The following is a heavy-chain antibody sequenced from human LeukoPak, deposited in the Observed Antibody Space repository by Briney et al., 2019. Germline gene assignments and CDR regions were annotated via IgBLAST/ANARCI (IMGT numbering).Heavy chain of an antibody. D-gene: IGHD4-17*01. V-gene: IGHV4-30-4*01. CDR1: GGSFSDYY. CDR2: IYYSGST. Sequence: PSETLSLTCAVYGGSFSDYYWSWIRQPPGKGLEWIGYIYYSGSTYYNPSLKSRVTMSVDTSKNQFSLKLSSVTVADTAAYYCARVTATTVTTSVYYYGMDVWGQGTTVTVSS. CDR3: ARVTATTVTTSVYYYGMDV. J-gene: IGHJ6*02.